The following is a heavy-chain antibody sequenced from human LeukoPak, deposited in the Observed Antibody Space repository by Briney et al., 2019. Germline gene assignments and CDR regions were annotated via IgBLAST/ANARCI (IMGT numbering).Heavy chain of an antibody. CDR2: ISAYNGNT. D-gene: IGHD2-2*01. CDR1: GGTFSSYA. V-gene: IGHV1-18*01. J-gene: IGHJ5*02. Sequence: ASVKVSCKASGGTFSSYAISWVRQAPGQGLEWMGWISAYNGNTNYAQKLQGRVTMTTDTSTSTAYMELRSLRSDDTAVYYCAREGAYCSSTSCRIQNWFDPWGQGTLVTVSS. CDR3: AREGAYCSSTSCRIQNWFDP.